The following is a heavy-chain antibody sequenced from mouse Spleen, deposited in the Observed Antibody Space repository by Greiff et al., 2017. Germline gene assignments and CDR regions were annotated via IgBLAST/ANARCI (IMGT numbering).Heavy chain of an antibody. CDR3: ARSVFYDYDDY. CDR2: IDPANGNT. D-gene: IGHD2-4*01. V-gene: IGHV14-3*01. Sequence: VQLQQSVAELVRPGASVKLSCTASGFTFKNSYMHWVKQRPEQGLEWIGRIDPANGNTKYAPKFQGKATITADTSSNTAYLQLSSLTSEDTAIYYCARSVFYDYDDYWGQGTTLTVSS. CDR1: GFTFKNSY. J-gene: IGHJ2*01.